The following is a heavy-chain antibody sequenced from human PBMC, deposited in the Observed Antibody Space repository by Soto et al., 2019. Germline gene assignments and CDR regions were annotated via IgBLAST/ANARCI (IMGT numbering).Heavy chain of an antibody. D-gene: IGHD6-13*01. CDR3: ARSKRYSSSSSSWFDP. Sequence: PGESLKISCKGSGYSFTSYWISWVRQMPGKGLEWMGRIDPSDSYTNYSPSFQGHVTISADKSISTAYLQWSSLKASDTAMYYCARSKRYSSSSSSWFDPWGQGTPVTVSS. CDR2: IDPSDSYT. CDR1: GYSFTSYW. J-gene: IGHJ5*02. V-gene: IGHV5-10-1*01.